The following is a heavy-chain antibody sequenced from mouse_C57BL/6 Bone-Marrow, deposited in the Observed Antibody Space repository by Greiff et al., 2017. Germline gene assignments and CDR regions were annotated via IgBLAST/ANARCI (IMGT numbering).Heavy chain of an antibody. D-gene: IGHD4-1*01. V-gene: IGHV5-12*01. CDR3: ARQGRVLTGTLDFDY. CDR2: ISNGGGST. CDR1: GFTFSDYY. Sequence: EVMLVESGGGLVQPGGSLKLSCAASGFTFSDYYMYWVRQTPEKRLEWVAYISNGGGSTYYPDPVKGRFTISRDNAKNTLYLQMSRLESEDTAMYYCARQGRVLTGTLDFDYWGQGTTLTVSS. J-gene: IGHJ2*01.